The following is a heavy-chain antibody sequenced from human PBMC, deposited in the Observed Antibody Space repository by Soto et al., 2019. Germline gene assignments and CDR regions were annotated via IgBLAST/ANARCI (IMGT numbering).Heavy chain of an antibody. CDR2: INAGNGNT. CDR1: GYTFTSYA. D-gene: IGHD6-13*01. CDR3: ARGGQYSSSWYYFDY. J-gene: IGHJ4*02. V-gene: IGHV1-3*01. Sequence: QVQLVQSGAEVKKPGASVKVSCKASGYTFTSYAMHCVRQAPGQRLEWMGWINAGNGNTKYSQKFQGRVTITRDTSASTAYMELSSLRSEDTAVYYCARGGQYSSSWYYFDYWGQGTLVTVSS.